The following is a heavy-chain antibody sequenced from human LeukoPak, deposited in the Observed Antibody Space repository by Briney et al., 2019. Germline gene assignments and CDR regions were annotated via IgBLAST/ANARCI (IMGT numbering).Heavy chain of an antibody. CDR3: ASVRYYYDSSGYYSLDY. V-gene: IGHV1-69*13. Sequence: ASVKVSCKASGGTFSSYAISWVRQAPGQGLEWMGGIIPIFGTANYAQKFQGRVTITADESTSTAYMELSSLRSEDTAVYYCASVRYYYDSSGYYSLDYWGQGTLVTVSS. CDR1: GGTFSSYA. J-gene: IGHJ4*02. D-gene: IGHD3-22*01. CDR2: IIPIFGTA.